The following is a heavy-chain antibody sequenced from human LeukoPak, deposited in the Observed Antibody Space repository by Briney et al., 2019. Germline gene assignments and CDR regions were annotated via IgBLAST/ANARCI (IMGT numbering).Heavy chain of an antibody. CDR1: GGSISSYY. J-gene: IGHJ4*02. Sequence: SETLSLTCTVSGGSISSYYWSWIRQPPGKGLEWIGNNDYTGGANYNPSLKSRVTILVDTSKNQFSLKLISVTAADTAVYFCAKNGPHYYDNSGYLDSWGQGALVTVSS. V-gene: IGHV4-59*01. CDR3: AKNGPHYYDNSGYLDS. CDR2: NDYTGGA. D-gene: IGHD3-22*01.